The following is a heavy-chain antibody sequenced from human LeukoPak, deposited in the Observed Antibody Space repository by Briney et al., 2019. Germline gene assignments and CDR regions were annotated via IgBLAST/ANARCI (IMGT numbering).Heavy chain of an antibody. V-gene: IGHV3-30*18. CDR3: AKSYDLFDY. D-gene: IGHD3-3*01. CDR2: ISYDGSNK. J-gene: IGHJ4*02. Sequence: AGGSLRLSCAASGFTFSSYGMHWVRQAPGKGLEWVAVISYDGSNKYYADSVKGRFTISRDNPKNTLYLQMNSLRAEDTAVYYCAKSYDLFDYWGQGTLVTVSS. CDR1: GFTFSSYG.